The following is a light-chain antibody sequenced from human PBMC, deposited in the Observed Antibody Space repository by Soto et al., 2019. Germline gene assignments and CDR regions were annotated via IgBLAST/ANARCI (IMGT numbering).Light chain of an antibody. CDR2: TAS. V-gene: IGKV1-39*01. CDR1: QSISTY. J-gene: IGKJ4*01. Sequence: DIQMTQSPSSLSASVGDRVTITCRASQSISTYLNWYQQHPGKAPKLLIYTASNLESGVPSRFSGSGSGTDFTLTISSLQPEDFATYYCQQSYGIPPVNFGGGTKVEIK. CDR3: QQSYGIPPVN.